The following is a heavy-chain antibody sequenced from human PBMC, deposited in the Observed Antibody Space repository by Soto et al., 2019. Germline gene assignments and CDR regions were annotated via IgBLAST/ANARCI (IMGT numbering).Heavy chain of an antibody. CDR3: VRGGGSSSGVLVLYGLDV. CDR1: GFSFSDYW. D-gene: IGHD6-6*01. Sequence: EVQLVESGGGLVQPGGSLRLSCEASGFSFSDYWMHWVRQAPGKGLVWVSRINGDGSSTTYAESVRGRFTIARDNCKNTMSLQMNSLRAHDTAVYYCVRGGGSSSGVLVLYGLDVWGQGTTVTV. J-gene: IGHJ6*02. V-gene: IGHV3-74*03. CDR2: INGDGSST.